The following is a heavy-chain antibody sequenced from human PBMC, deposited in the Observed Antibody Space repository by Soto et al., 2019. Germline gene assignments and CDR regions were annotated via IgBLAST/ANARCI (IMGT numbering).Heavy chain of an antibody. D-gene: IGHD2-2*01. V-gene: IGHV3-30-3*01. CDR3: ARDSSSLPY. J-gene: IGHJ4*02. Sequence: ESGGGVVQPGRSLRLSCAASGFTFSSYAMHWVRQAPGKGLEWVAVISYDGSNKYYADSVKGRFTISRDNSKNTLYLQMNSLRAEDTAVYYCARDSSSLPYWGQGTLVTVSS. CDR2: ISYDGSNK. CDR1: GFTFSSYA.